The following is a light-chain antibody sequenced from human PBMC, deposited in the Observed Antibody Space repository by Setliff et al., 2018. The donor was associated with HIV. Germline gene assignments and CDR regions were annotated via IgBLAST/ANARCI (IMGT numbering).Light chain of an antibody. CDR1: SSDVGGYNY. CDR2: DVT. CDR3: SSYTSNNSGV. J-gene: IGLJ1*01. Sequence: QSALTQPASVSGSPGQSITFSCTGTSSDVGGYNYVSWYQQHPGKAPKLMIYDVTNRPSGVSNRFSGSNSGNTASLTISGLQAEDEADYYCSSYTSNNSGVFGTGNKVTVL. V-gene: IGLV2-14*03.